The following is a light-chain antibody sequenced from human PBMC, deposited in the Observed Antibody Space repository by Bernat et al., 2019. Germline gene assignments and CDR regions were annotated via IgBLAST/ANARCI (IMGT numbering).Light chain of an antibody. CDR3: QQSYSTWT. CDR2: AAS. Sequence: DIQMTQSPSSLSASVGDRVTITCRASQSISSYLNWYQQKPGKAPKLLIYAASSLQSGVPSRFSGSGSGTDFTLTISRLQPEDFATYYCQQSYSTWTFGPGTKVDIK. CDR1: QSISSY. V-gene: IGKV1-39*01. J-gene: IGKJ3*01.